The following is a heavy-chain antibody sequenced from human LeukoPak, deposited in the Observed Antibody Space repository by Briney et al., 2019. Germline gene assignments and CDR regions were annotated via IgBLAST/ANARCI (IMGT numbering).Heavy chain of an antibody. V-gene: IGHV1-2*02. D-gene: IGHD5-18*01. J-gene: IGHJ4*02. CDR1: GYTFTGYY. Sequence: ASVKVSCKASGYTFTGYYMHWVRQAPGQGLEWMGWINPNSGGTNYAQKFQGRVTMTRDTSISTACMELSRLRSDDTAVYYCAKLGIEIQLWFRLVPYYFDYWGQGTLVTVSS. CDR3: AKLGIEIQLWFRLVPYYFDY. CDR2: INPNSGGT.